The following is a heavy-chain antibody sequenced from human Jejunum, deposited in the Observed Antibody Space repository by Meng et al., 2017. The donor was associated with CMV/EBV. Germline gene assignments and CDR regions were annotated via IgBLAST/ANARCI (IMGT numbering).Heavy chain of an antibody. J-gene: IGHJ4*02. CDR3: AKADIYDC. Sequence: QVQLVQAGAEVKKPGASVKVSCKASGYTFTGYYIHWLRQAPGQGLEWMGWIDPYSGTTNYAQNFQGRVTMTRDTSINTAYMELSRLKSDDTAVYYCAKADIYDCWGQGTLVTVSS. CDR2: IDPYSGTT. CDR1: GYTFTGYY. D-gene: IGHD2-15*01. V-gene: IGHV1-2*02.